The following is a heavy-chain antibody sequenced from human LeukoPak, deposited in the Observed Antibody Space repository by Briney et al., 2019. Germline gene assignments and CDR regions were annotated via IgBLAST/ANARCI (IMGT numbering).Heavy chain of an antibody. CDR1: GFSFKDSW. CDR3: VRGGWYNWNIDFDY. V-gene: IGHV3-74*01. J-gene: IGHJ4*02. Sequence: PGGSLRLSCAASGFSFKDSWMYRVRQALGKGLAKVSHNNGDGSDTNYVDSVKGRFTISRDNAKNMLYLQMNSLRVEDTAVYYCVRGGWYNWNIDFDYWGQGTLVTVSS. CDR2: NNGDGSDT. D-gene: IGHD1-1*01.